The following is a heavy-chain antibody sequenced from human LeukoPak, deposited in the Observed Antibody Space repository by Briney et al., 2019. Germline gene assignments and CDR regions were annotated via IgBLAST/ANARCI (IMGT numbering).Heavy chain of an antibody. CDR1: GFTFSNYA. CDR3: AKSIFGLVNM. J-gene: IGHJ4*02. CDR2: ISGSGGST. Sequence: GGSLRLSCEGSGFTFSNYAMAWVRQTPGKGLEWVSAISGSGGSTYYADSVKGRFTISRDNSKNTLYLQMNSLRAEDTAVYYCAKSIFGLVNMGGQGTLVTVSS. V-gene: IGHV3-23*01. D-gene: IGHD3/OR15-3a*01.